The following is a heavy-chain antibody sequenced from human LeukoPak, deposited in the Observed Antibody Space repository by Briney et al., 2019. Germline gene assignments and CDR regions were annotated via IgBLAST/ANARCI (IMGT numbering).Heavy chain of an antibody. CDR3: ARPQSFLEWLFDY. D-gene: IGHD3-3*01. V-gene: IGHV3-30-3*01. J-gene: IGHJ4*02. Sequence: GGSLRLSCAASGFTFSSYAMHWVRQAPGKGLGWVAVISYDGSNKYYADSVKGRFTISRDNSKNTLYLQMNSLRAEDTAVYYCARPQSFLEWLFDYWGQGTLVTVSS. CDR1: GFTFSSYA. CDR2: ISYDGSNK.